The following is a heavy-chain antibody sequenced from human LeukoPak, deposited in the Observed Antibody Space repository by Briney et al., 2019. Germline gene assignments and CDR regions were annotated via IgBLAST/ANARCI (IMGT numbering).Heavy chain of an antibody. D-gene: IGHD1-26*01. CDR3: ARDGATSYYYGMDV. CDR1: GFTFSSYS. CDR2: ISSSSSYI. Sequence: GGSLRLSCAASGFTFSSYSMNWVRQAPGKGLEGVSSISSSSSYIYYADSVKGRFTISRDNAKNSLYLQMNSLRAEDTAVYYCARDGATSYYYGMDVWGQGTTVTVSS. V-gene: IGHV3-21*01. J-gene: IGHJ6*02.